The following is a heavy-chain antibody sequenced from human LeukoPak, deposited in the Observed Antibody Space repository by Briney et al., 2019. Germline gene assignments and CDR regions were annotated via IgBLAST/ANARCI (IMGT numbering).Heavy chain of an antibody. V-gene: IGHV1-2*02. J-gene: IGHJ4*02. CDR3: ARDAGIAVAGTIKDY. CDR1: GYSFTGYY. Sequence: ASVKVSCKASGYSFTGYYIHWMRQAPGQGLEWMGWMNPNRGDTSYAQKLQGRVTMTTDTSTSTAYMELRSLRSDDTAVYYCARDAGIAVAGTIKDYWGQGTLVTVSS. CDR2: MNPNRGDT. D-gene: IGHD6-19*01.